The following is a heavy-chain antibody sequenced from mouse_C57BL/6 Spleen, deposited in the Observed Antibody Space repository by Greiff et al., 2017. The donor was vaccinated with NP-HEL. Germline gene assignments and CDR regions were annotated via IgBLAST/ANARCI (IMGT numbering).Heavy chain of an antibody. J-gene: IGHJ4*01. D-gene: IGHD1-1*01. Sequence: QVRLQQPGAELVKPGASVKLSCKASGYTFTSYWMQWVKQRPGQGLEWIGEIDPSDSYTNYNQKFKGKATLTVDTSSSTAYMQLSSLTSEDSAVYYCARSGSSLYAMDYWGQGTSVTVSS. CDR1: GYTFTSYW. V-gene: IGHV1-50*01. CDR3: ARSGSSLYAMDY. CDR2: IDPSDSYT.